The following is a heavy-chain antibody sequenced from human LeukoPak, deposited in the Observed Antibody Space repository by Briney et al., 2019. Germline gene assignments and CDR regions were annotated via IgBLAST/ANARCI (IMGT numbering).Heavy chain of an antibody. CDR2: INPNSGGT. J-gene: IGHJ4*02. V-gene: IGHV1-2*02. D-gene: IGHD3-3*01. Sequence: ASVKVSCKVSGYTLTELSMHWVRQAPGKGLEWMGWINPNSGGTNYAQKFQGRVTMTRDTSISTAYMELSRLRSDDTAVYYCARVEGGVTVDYWGQGTLVTVSS. CDR1: GYTLTELS. CDR3: ARVEGGVTVDY.